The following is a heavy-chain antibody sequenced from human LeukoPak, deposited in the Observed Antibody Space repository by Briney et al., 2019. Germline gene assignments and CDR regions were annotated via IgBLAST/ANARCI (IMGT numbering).Heavy chain of an antibody. V-gene: IGHV3-21*01. CDR2: ISTAGNLI. Sequence: GGSLRLSCVASAFTFKTYTLNWVRQTPGKGLEWVSYISTAGNLINYADSVRGRFTISRNNAKNSLYLYMSSLTPEDTAVYYCARTVEGHFDFRGQGTLVTVAS. CDR3: ARTVEGHFDF. CDR1: AFTFKTYT. D-gene: IGHD5-24*01. J-gene: IGHJ4*02.